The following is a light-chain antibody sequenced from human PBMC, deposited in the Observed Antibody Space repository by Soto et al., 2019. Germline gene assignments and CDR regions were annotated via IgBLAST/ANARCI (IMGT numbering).Light chain of an antibody. Sequence: DIQMTQSPSTLSGSVGDRVTITCRASQTISSWLAWYQQKPGKAPKLLIYKASTLKSGVPSRFSGSGSGTEFTLTISSLQPDDFATDYCQHYNTYSDAFGQGTKVEPK. CDR3: QHYNTYSDA. CDR1: QTISSW. V-gene: IGKV1-5*03. CDR2: KAS. J-gene: IGKJ1*01.